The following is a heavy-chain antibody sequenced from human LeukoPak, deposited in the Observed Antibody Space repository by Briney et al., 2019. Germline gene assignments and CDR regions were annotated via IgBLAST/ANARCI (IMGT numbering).Heavy chain of an antibody. V-gene: IGHV3-48*03. J-gene: IGHJ6*03. CDR2: ISSSGSTI. D-gene: IGHD4/OR15-4a*01. CDR1: GFTFSSYE. CDR3: ARHSYGGLNYYYFYMDV. Sequence: GGSLRLSCAASGFTFSSYEMNWVRQAPGKGLEWVSYISSSGSTIYYADSVKGRFTISRDNAKNSLYLQMNSLRAEDTALYYCARHSYGGLNYYYFYMDVWGKGTTVTVSS.